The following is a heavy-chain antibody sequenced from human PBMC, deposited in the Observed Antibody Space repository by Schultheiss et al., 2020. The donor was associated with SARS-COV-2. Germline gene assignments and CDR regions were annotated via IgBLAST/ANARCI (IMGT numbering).Heavy chain of an antibody. CDR2: SYYSGST. D-gene: IGHD3-3*01. CDR3: ARNLRITIFGVVGAADY. J-gene: IGHJ4*02. CDR1: GGSISSGDYY. V-gene: IGHV4-31*03. Sequence: SETLSLTCTVSGGSISSGDYYWSWIRQHPGKGLEWIGYSYYSGSTYYNPSLKSRVTISVDTSKNQFSLKLSSVTAAHTAVYYCARNLRITIFGVVGAADYWGQGTLVTVSS.